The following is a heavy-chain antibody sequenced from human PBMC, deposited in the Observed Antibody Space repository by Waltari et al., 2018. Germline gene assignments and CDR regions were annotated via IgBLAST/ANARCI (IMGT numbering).Heavy chain of an antibody. CDR2: INAGNGNT. V-gene: IGHV1-3*01. CDR3: ARARYNWNDGRYFDY. D-gene: IGHD1-1*01. CDR1: GYTFTSYA. J-gene: IGHJ4*02. Sequence: QVQLVQSGAEVKKPGASVKVSCKASGYTFTSYAMHWVRQAPGQRLEWMGWINAGNGNTKYSQKFQGRVTITRDTSASTAYMELSSLRSEDTAVYYCARARYNWNDGRYFDYWGQETLVTVSS.